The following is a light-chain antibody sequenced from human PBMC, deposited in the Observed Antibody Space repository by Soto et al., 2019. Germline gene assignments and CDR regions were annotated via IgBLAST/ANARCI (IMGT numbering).Light chain of an antibody. V-gene: IGLV1-40*01. CDR2: GNS. CDR1: SSNIGAGYD. J-gene: IGLJ1*01. CDR3: QSYDSSLSGYV. Sequence: QSMLTQPPSVSGAPGQRVTLSCTGSSSNIGAGYDVHWYQQLPGTAPKLVIYGNSNRPSGVPDRFSGSKSGTSASLAITGLQAEDEADYYCQSYDSSLSGYVFGTGTKVTLL.